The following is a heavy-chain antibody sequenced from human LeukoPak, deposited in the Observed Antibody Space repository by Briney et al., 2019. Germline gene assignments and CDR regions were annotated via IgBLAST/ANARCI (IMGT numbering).Heavy chain of an antibody. V-gene: IGHV4-59*01. Sequence: SETLSLTCTVSGGSISSYYWSWSRQPPGKGLEWIGYIYYSGSTNYNPSLKSRVTISVDTSKNQFSLKLSSVTAADTAVYYCARDDSGSYGYYYYGMDVWGQGTTVTVSS. CDR3: ARDDSGSYGYYYYGMDV. CDR1: GGSISSYY. D-gene: IGHD1-26*01. J-gene: IGHJ6*02. CDR2: IYYSGST.